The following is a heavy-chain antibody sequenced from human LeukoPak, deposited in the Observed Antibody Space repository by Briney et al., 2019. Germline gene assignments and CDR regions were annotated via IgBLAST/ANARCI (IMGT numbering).Heavy chain of an antibody. CDR2: IYSGGST. J-gene: IGHJ4*02. CDR1: GFTVSSNY. D-gene: IGHD3-22*01. Sequence: GGSLRLSCAASGFTVSSNYMSWVRQAPGKGLEWVSVIYSGGSTYYADSVKGRFTISRDNSKNTLYLQMNSLRAEDTAVYYCAKESYDSSGLDYWGQGTLVTVSS. CDR3: AKESYDSSGLDY. V-gene: IGHV3-53*01.